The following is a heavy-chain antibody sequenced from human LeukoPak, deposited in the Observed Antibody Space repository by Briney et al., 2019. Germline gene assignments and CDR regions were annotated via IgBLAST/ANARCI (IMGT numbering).Heavy chain of an antibody. D-gene: IGHD1-1*01. CDR1: GGSFSGYY. V-gene: IGHV4-34*01. CDR3: ARVGTGTTILLDY. CDR2: INHSGST. J-gene: IGHJ4*02. Sequence: SETLPLTCAVYGGSFSGYYWSWIRQPPGKGLEWIGEINHSGSTNYNPSLKSRVTISVDTSKNQFSLKLSSVTAADTAVYYCARVGTGTTILLDYWGQGTLVTVSS.